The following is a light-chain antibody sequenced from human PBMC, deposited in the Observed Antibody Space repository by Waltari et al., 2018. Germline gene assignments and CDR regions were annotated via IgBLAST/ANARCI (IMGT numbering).Light chain of an antibody. V-gene: IGKV2-29*02. Sequence: DVVMTQTPLSLSATPGQPASISCKSSPSLLPSGGKTYLHWYQQKPGQSPQLLIYDVSSRFSVVSDRFSGSGSGTDFTLKISRVEAEDVGIYYCMQGLHLPYTFGQGTRLEIK. J-gene: IGKJ2*01. CDR2: DVS. CDR3: MQGLHLPYT. CDR1: PSLLPSGGKTY.